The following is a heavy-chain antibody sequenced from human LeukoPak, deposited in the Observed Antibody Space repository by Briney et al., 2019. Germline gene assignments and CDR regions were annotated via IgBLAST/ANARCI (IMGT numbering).Heavy chain of an antibody. D-gene: IGHD3-10*01. V-gene: IGHV4-59*01. CDR1: GGSISSYY. CDR3: ARRGPRSSSGSYFSWFDP. CDR2: IYYSGST. J-gene: IGHJ5*02. Sequence: PSETLSLTCTVSGGSISSYYWSWIRQPPGKGLEWIGYIYYSGSTNYNPSLKSRVTISVDTSKNRFSLKLSSVTAAGTAVYYCARRGPRSSSGSYFSWFDPWGQGTLVTVSS.